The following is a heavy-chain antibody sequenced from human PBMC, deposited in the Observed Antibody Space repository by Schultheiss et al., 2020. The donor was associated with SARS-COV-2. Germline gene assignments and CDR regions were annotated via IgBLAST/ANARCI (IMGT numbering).Heavy chain of an antibody. D-gene: IGHD2-15*01. CDR1: GYSISSGYY. CDR2: IYHSGST. CDR3: ARGIPPRTPPGY. V-gene: IGHV4-38-2*01. J-gene: IGHJ4*02. Sequence: SETLSLTCAVSGYSISSGYYWGWIRQPPGKGLEWIGTIYHSGSTNYNPSLKSRVTISVDTSKNQFSLKVTSVTAADTAVYYCARGIPPRTPPGYWGQGTPVTVSS.